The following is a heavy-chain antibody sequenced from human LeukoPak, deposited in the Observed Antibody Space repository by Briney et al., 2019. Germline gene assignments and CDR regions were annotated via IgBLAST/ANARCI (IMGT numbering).Heavy chain of an antibody. Sequence: SETLSLTCAVSGGSINSYYWSWIRQPPGKGLEWIGYIYYSGSTNYNPSLKSRVTISVDTSKNQFSLKLSSVTAADTAVYYCARGGDILTGYYRFDYWGQGTLVTVSS. V-gene: IGHV4-59*08. J-gene: IGHJ4*02. CDR1: GGSINSYY. D-gene: IGHD3-9*01. CDR3: ARGGDILTGYYRFDY. CDR2: IYYSGST.